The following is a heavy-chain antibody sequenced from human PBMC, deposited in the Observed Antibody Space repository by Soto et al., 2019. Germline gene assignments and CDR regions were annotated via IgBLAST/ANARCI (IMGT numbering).Heavy chain of an antibody. J-gene: IGHJ5*02. CDR1: GYSFTTYW. Sequence: GESLKISCKGSGYSFTTYWISWVRQMPGKGLEWMGRIDPSDSYTDYSPSFQGHVTISTDKSISTAYLQWSSLRASDTAIYYCARVRVSAFYDNWFDPWGQGTLVTVSS. CDR2: IDPSDSYT. V-gene: IGHV5-10-1*01. D-gene: IGHD3-10*01. CDR3: ARVRVSAFYDNWFDP.